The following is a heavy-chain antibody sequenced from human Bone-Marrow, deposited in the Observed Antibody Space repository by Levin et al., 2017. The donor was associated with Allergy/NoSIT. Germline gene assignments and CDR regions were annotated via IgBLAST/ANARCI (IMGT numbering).Heavy chain of an antibody. V-gene: IGHV3-23*01. CDR3: AKDGYSIAQYMDV. D-gene: IGHD4-11*01. J-gene: IGHJ6*03. Sequence: GGSLRLSCAASGFTFSSYAMSWVRQAPGKGLEWVSAISGIGGSTYYADSVKGRFTISRDNSKSTVFLQLNSLRADDTAVYYCAKDGYSIAQYMDVWGKGTTVTVSS. CDR2: ISGIGGST. CDR1: GFTFSSYA.